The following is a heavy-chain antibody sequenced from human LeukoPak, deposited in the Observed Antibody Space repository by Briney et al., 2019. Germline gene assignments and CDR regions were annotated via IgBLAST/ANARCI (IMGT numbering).Heavy chain of an antibody. CDR1: GGSISSGGYY. D-gene: IGHD3-3*01. CDR3: ARGGAYDFWSVGNWFDP. V-gene: IGHV4-61*02. Sequence: SETLSLTCTVSGGSISSGGYYWSWIRQPAGKGLEWIGRIYTSGSTNYNPSLKSRVTISVDTSKNQFSLKLSSVTAADTAVYYCARGGAYDFWSVGNWFDPWGQGTLVTVSS. CDR2: IYTSGST. J-gene: IGHJ5*02.